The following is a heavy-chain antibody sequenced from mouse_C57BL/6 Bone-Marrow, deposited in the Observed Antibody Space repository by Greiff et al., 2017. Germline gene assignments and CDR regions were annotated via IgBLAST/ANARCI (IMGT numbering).Heavy chain of an antibody. J-gene: IGHJ4*01. Sequence: VKLMESGAELVKPGASVKLFCKASGYTFTEYTIHWVKQRSGQGLEWIGWFYPGSGSIKYNEKFKDKATLTADKSSSTVYMELSRLTSEDSAVYFCARHEVYYGNYPYAMDYWCQGTSVTVSS. CDR1: GYTFTEYT. CDR3: ARHEVYYGNYPYAMDY. D-gene: IGHD2-1*01. CDR2: FYPGSGSI. V-gene: IGHV1-62-2*01.